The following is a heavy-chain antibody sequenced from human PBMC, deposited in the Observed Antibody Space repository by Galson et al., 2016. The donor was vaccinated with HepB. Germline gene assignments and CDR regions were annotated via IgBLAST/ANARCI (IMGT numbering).Heavy chain of an antibody. Sequence: SLRLSCAASGFTFGDHHYVDWVRQAPGKGLEWIGRSRDRAASYRTEFAASVKGRFTISRDDSTSSLYLQMNSLKTEDTAVYYCARLQYDGSVFHPFDCWGQGTLVTVSS. D-gene: IGHD3-22*01. CDR1: GFTFGDHHY. CDR3: ARLQYDGSVFHPFDC. CDR2: SRDRAASYRT. V-gene: IGHV3-72*01. J-gene: IGHJ4*02.